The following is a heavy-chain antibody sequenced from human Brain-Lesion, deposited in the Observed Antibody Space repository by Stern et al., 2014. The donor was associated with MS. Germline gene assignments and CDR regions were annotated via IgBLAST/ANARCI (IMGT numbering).Heavy chain of an antibody. J-gene: IGHJ5*02. CDR1: GGSVSSTSYA. V-gene: IGHV4-39*02. Sequence: QVQLVQSGPGLVKPSETLSLTCTVAGGSVSSTSYAWAWIRQPPGKGLEWIGTIYYSGNTYYSPSLKSRLPISLDTSKIRFPRQLRSVTAADTAVYYCAGEEDIRYCSGGSCTGNWFDPWGQGTLVTVSS. D-gene: IGHD2-15*01. CDR2: IYYSGNT. CDR3: AGEEDIRYCSGGSCTGNWFDP.